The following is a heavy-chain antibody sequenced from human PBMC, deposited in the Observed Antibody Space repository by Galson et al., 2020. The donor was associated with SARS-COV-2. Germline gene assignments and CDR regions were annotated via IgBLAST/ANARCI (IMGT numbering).Heavy chain of an antibody. Sequence: KMSGPTLAKPTQTLTLTCTFSGFSPSTPGVRVGWIRQPPGKALARPAPIHSDDDTRYRPSLKSRPTKTKDTPKNQLVLTMTNMDPVDTATYYCSHRSIAMRRGGFDPWGQGTLVTVSS. D-gene: IGHD3-10*01. CDR2: IHSDDDT. V-gene: IGHV2-5*02. CDR1: GFSPSTPGVR. J-gene: IGHJ5*02. CDR3: SHRSIAMRRGGFDP.